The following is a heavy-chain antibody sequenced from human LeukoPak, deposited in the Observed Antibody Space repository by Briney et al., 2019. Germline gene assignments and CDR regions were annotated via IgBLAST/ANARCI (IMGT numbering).Heavy chain of an antibody. Sequence: PGGSLRLSCAASGFTFSSDWMHWVRQAPGKGLEWVGFIRSKAYGGTTEYAASVKGRFTISRDDSKSIAYLQMNSLKTEDTAVYYCTREKDCSSTSCYGTFDYWGQGTLVTVSS. CDR2: IRSKAYGGTT. J-gene: IGHJ4*02. CDR1: GFTFSSDW. V-gene: IGHV3-49*04. D-gene: IGHD2-2*01. CDR3: TREKDCSSTSCYGTFDY.